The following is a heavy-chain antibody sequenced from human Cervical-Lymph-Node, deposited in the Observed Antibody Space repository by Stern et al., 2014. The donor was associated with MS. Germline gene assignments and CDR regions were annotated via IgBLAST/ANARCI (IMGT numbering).Heavy chain of an antibody. CDR2: INTDGGTT. CDR3: ARDHCYGSGTYFSY. J-gene: IGHJ4*02. CDR1: GLTFSSYC. Sequence: EMQLVESGGDLVQPGGSLRLSCAISGLTFSSYCLHWVRHAPGPGLVLVSRINTDGGTTSYADSVKGRFTISRDNAKNTLYLQMNNLRVEDTAVYYCARDHCYGSGTYFSYWGQGTLVTVSS. V-gene: IGHV3-74*01. D-gene: IGHD3-10*01.